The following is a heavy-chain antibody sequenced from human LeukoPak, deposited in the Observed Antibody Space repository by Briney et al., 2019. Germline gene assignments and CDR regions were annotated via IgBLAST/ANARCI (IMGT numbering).Heavy chain of an antibody. CDR2: IYPGDSDT. CDR3: ARVHPAGGSGYEDY. CDR1: GYTFTNYW. J-gene: IGHJ4*02. D-gene: IGHD3-22*01. V-gene: IGHV5-51*01. Sequence: GESLKISCTGSGYTFTNYWIGWVRQMPGKGLEWMGIIYPGDSDTRYSPSFQGQVTISADRSISIAYLQWSSLRASDTAMYFCARVHPAGGSGYEDYWGQGTLVTVSS.